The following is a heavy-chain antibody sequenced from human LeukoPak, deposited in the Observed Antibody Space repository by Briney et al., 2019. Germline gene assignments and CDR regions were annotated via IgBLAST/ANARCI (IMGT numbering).Heavy chain of an antibody. J-gene: IGHJ6*03. V-gene: IGHV3-30*02. CDR2: IRYDGSNK. Sequence: GGSLRLSCAASGFTFSSYGMHWVRQAPGKGLEWVAFIRYDGSNKYYADSVKGRFTNSRDNSKNTLYLQMNSLRAEDTAVYYCAKVAPDIVVVPAANYYYYMDVWGKGTTVTISS. D-gene: IGHD2-2*01. CDR1: GFTFSSYG. CDR3: AKVAPDIVVVPAANYYYYMDV.